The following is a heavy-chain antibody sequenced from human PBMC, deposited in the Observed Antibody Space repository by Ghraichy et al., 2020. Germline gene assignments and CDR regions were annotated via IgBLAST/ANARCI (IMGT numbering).Heavy chain of an antibody. Sequence: GGSLRLSCAASEFTFSSYDINWVRQAPGKGLEWVSYLSIGGSTKFYADSVKGRFTVSRDNAKKSFFLQMNNVRVEATAVYFCTRGPLSPFEYWGQGILVTVSS. CDR2: LSIGGSTK. CDR1: EFTFSSYD. V-gene: IGHV3-48*03. CDR3: TRGPLSPFEY. J-gene: IGHJ4*02.